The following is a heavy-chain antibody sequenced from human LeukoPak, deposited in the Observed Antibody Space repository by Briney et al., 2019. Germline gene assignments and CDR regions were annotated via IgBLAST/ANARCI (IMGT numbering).Heavy chain of an antibody. CDR1: GYTFTGYY. J-gene: IGHJ5*02. V-gene: IGHV1-2*06. Sequence: GASVKVSCKASGYTFTGYYMHWVRQAPGQGLEWMGRINPNSGGTNYAQKFQGRVTMTRDTSISTAYMELSRLRSDDTAVYYCARDQNSYGSGSYQWNWFDPWGQGTLVTVSS. CDR3: ARDQNSYGSGSYQWNWFDP. D-gene: IGHD3-10*01. CDR2: INPNSGGT.